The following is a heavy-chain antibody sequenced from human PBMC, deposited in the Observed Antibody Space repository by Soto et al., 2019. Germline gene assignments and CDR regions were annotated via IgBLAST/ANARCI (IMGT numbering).Heavy chain of an antibody. V-gene: IGHV3-23*01. CDR3: ARWGYLDY. J-gene: IGHJ4*02. D-gene: IGHD1-26*01. Sequence: PGGSLRLSCAASGFSFGSYALSWVRQAPGKGLEWVSTISGSDGKTFYADSVKGRFSISRDTSQNTLYLQMNSLRADDTAIYYCARWGYLDYWGQGTRVTVSS. CDR1: GFSFGSYA. CDR2: ISGSDGKT.